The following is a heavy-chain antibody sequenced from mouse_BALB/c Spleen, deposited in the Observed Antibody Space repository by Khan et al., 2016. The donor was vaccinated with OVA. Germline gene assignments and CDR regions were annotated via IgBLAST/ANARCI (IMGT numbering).Heavy chain of an antibody. Sequence: QIQLVQSGPELKKPGETVKISCKASGYSFTNYGINWVKQSPGKALKWMGWINTYTGEPTYADDFKGRFAFSLETSANTAYLQINILKNEDTATXVCARPPYFSYTLDYWGQGTSVTVSP. CDR3: ARPPYFSYTLDY. D-gene: IGHD2-10*01. CDR1: GYSFTNYG. V-gene: IGHV9-3-1*01. J-gene: IGHJ4*01. CDR2: INTYTGEP.